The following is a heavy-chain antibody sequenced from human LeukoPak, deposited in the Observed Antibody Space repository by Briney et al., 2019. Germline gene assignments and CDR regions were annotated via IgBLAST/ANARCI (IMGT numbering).Heavy chain of an antibody. CDR1: GFTVSSNY. CDR3: ARTYDSSGYYDY. CDR2: IYSGGST. V-gene: IGHV3-53*01. D-gene: IGHD3-22*01. Sequence: RGSLRLSCAASGFTVSSNYMSCVRQAPRKGLEWVSVIYSGGSTYYADSVKGRFTISRDNSKNTLYLQMNSLRAEDTAVYYCARTYDSSGYYDYWGQGALVTVSS. J-gene: IGHJ4*02.